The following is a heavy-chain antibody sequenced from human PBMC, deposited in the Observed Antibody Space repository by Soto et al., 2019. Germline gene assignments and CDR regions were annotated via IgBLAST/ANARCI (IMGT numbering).Heavy chain of an antibody. CDR1: GGSISDYY. CDR2: IHSSGST. J-gene: IGHJ5*02. CDR3: ARVFSDSSSFFDP. V-gene: IGHV4-59*12. D-gene: IGHD6-13*01. Sequence: SETLSLTCTISGGSISDYYWSCLRQPPGRGLEWIGYIHSSGSTYYNPSLKSRVTISVHTSKTQFSLKLSSVTAADTAVYYCARVFSDSSSFFDPWGQGTLVTSPQ.